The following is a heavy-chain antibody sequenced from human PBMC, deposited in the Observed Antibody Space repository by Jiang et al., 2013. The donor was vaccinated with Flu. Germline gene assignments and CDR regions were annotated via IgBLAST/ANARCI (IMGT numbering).Heavy chain of an antibody. CDR1: GGSISSGSYY. J-gene: IGHJ6*02. CDR3: ARDPHYYGSGSLSQPSLYYYYYYGMDV. D-gene: IGHD3-10*01. Sequence: TLSLTCTVSGGSISSGSYYWSWIRQPAGKGLEWIGRIYTSGSTNYNPSLKSRVTISVDTSKNQFSLKLSSVTAADTAVYYCARDPHYYGSGSLSQPSLYYYYYYGMDVWGQGTTVTVSS. CDR2: IYTSGST. V-gene: IGHV4-61*02.